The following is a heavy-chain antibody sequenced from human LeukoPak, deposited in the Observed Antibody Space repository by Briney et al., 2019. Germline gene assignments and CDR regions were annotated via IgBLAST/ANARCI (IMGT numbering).Heavy chain of an antibody. V-gene: IGHV3-48*01. CDR2: ISSSSSTI. J-gene: IGHJ3*02. CDR1: GFTFSNYA. CDR3: ARGSSGSYPFDAFDI. D-gene: IGHD5-12*01. Sequence: GGSLRLSCAASGFTFSNYAMNWVRQAPGKGLEWVSYISSSSSTIYYADSVKGRFTISRDNAKNSLYLQMNILRAEDTAVYYCARGSSGSYPFDAFDIWGQGTMVTASS.